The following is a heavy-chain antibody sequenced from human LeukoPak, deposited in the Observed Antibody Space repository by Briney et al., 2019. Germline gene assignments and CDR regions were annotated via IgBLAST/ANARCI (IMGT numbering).Heavy chain of an antibody. CDR2: ISSSRSYI. D-gene: IGHD5-18*01. CDR1: GFTFSSYS. V-gene: IGHV3-21*01. Sequence: GGSLRLSCAASGFTFSSYSMNWVRQAPGKGLEWVSSISSSRSYIYYADSVKGRFTISRDNAKNSLYLQMNSLRAEDTAVYYCARVVDTAMVSAYWGQGTLVTVSS. CDR3: ARVVDTAMVSAY. J-gene: IGHJ4*02.